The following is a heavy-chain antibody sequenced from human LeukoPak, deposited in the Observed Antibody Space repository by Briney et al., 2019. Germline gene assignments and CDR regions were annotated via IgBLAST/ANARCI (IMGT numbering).Heavy chain of an antibody. CDR3: ARNQRITIFGVPRHPGDY. V-gene: IGHV1-2*02. Sequence: ASVKVSCKASGYTFTGYSMHWVRQAPGQGLEWMGWINPNSGGTNYAQKFQGRVTMTRDTSISTAYMELSRLRSDDTAVYYCARNQRITIFGVPRHPGDYWGQGTLVTVSS. CDR1: GYTFTGYS. CDR2: INPNSGGT. D-gene: IGHD3-3*01. J-gene: IGHJ4*02.